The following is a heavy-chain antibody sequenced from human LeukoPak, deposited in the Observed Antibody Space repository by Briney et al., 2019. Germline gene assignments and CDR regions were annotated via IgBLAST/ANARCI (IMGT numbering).Heavy chain of an antibody. CDR2: INLSGST. CDR1: GGSFSGYY. V-gene: IGHV4-34*01. J-gene: IGHJ4*02. Sequence: SETLSLTCAVYGGSFSGYYWSWIRQPPGKGLEWIGEINLSGSTNYNPSLKSRVTISVDTSKNQFSLKLSSVTAADTAVYYCARGGEMATILDYWGQGTLVTVSS. CDR3: ARGGEMATILDY. D-gene: IGHD5-24*01.